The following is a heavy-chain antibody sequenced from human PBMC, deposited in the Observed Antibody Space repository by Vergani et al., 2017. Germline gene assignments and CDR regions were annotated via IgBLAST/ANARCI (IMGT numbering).Heavy chain of an antibody. CDR2: ISGRGGST. CDR1: GFTFSSYA. J-gene: IGHJ4*02. D-gene: IGHD1-26*01. V-gene: IGHV3-23*01. Sequence: EVQLLESGGGLVQPGGSLRLSCAASGFTFSSYAMSWVRQAPGKGLEWVSAISGRGGSTYYADSVKGRFTISRDNSKNTLYLQMNSLIAEDTAVYYCAKDPIWGGSYPLYYFDYWGQGTLVTVSS. CDR3: AKDPIWGGSYPLYYFDY.